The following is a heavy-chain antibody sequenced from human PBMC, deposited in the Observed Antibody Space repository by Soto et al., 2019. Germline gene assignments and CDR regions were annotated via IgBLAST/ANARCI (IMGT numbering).Heavy chain of an antibody. V-gene: IGHV1-69*01. J-gene: IGHJ4*02. CDR3: ARDAGIEYSSSTSFNY. Sequence: QVQLVQSGAEVKKPGSSVKVSCKASGGTFSSYATSWVRQAPGQGLKWMGGIIPIFGTTNYAQEFQGRVTITADESTSTAYMELNSLRSEDTAVYYCARDAGIEYSSSTSFNYWGQGTPVTVSS. CDR2: IIPIFGTT. CDR1: GGTFSSYA. D-gene: IGHD6-6*01.